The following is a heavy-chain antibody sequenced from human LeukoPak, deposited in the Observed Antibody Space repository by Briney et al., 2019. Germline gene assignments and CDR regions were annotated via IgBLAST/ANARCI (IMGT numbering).Heavy chain of an antibody. J-gene: IGHJ3*02. Sequence: GGSLRLSCAASGFTFSSYAMSWVRQAPGKGLEWVSAISGSGGSTYYADSVKGRFTISRDNSKNTLYLQMNSLRAEDTAVYYCAKGHYCSSTSCYNRPDAFDIWGQGTMVTVSS. D-gene: IGHD2-2*02. CDR1: GFTFSSYA. CDR2: ISGSGGST. CDR3: AKGHYCSSTSCYNRPDAFDI. V-gene: IGHV3-23*01.